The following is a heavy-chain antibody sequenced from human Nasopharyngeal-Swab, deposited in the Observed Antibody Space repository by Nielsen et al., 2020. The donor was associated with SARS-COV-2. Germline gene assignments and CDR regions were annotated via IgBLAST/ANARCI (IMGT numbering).Heavy chain of an antibody. CDR1: GFTFSSYE. D-gene: IGHD3-10*01. V-gene: IGHV3-48*03. CDR2: ISSSGSTI. CDR3: ARDARSITMVRGVIYNWFDP. Sequence: GGSLRLSCAASGFTFSSYEMNWVRQAPGKGLEWVSYISSSGSTIYYADSVKGRFTISRDNAKNSLYLQMNSLRAEDTAVYYCARDARSITMVRGVIYNWFDPWGQGTQVTVSS. J-gene: IGHJ5*02.